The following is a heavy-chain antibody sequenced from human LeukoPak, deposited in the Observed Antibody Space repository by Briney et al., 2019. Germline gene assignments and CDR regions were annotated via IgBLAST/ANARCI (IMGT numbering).Heavy chain of an antibody. CDR3: ARDPSDLLWFGELFVWFDP. D-gene: IGHD3-10*01. J-gene: IGHJ5*02. CDR1: GYTFTSYA. Sequence: ASVKVSCKASGYTFTSYAMHWVRQAPGQRLEWMGWISAGNGNTKYSQKFQGRVTITRDTSASTAYMELSSLRSEDTAVYYCARDPSDLLWFGELFVWFDPWGQGTLVTVSS. CDR2: ISAGNGNT. V-gene: IGHV1-3*01.